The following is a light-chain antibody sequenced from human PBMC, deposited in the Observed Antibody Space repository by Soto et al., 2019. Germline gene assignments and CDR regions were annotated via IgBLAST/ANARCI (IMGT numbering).Light chain of an antibody. V-gene: IGKV3-20*01. CDR2: GAS. CDR3: QQYANTPPQT. CDR1: QSVSSGY. Sequence: EIVLTQSPGTLSLSPGERATLSCRASQSVSSGYLAWYQHKPGQAPRLLIYGASIRATGIPDRFSGSGSGTDLTLTISRLEPGDFAVYYCQQYANTPPQTFGQGTKVDIK. J-gene: IGKJ1*01.